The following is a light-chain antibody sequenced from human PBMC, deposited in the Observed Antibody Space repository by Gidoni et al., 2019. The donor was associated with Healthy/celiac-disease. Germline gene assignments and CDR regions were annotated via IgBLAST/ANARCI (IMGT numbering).Light chain of an antibody. CDR2: AAS. V-gene: IGKV1-39*01. Sequence: DIQMTQSPSSLSASVGDRVTITCRASQSISSYLNWYQQKPGKAPKLLIYAASSLQSGVPSRFSGSGSGTDFTLTISSLRPEDFATYYCQQSYSTPPTFXXXTKVEIK. CDR1: QSISSY. CDR3: QQSYSTPPT. J-gene: IGKJ1*01.